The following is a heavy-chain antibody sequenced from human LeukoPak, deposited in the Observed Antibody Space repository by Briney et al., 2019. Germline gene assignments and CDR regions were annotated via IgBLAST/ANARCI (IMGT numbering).Heavy chain of an antibody. D-gene: IGHD3-10*01. CDR2: ISGSGGST. CDR3: AKGTDYYGSGGHFDF. CDR1: GFTFSSYA. V-gene: IGHV3-23*01. Sequence: GGSLRPSCAASGFTFSSYAMSWVRQAPGKGLEWVSAISGSGGSTYYADSVKGRFSISRDNFKNTVSLQMSSLRAEDTATYYCAKGTDYYGSGGHFDFWGQGALVTVSS. J-gene: IGHJ4*02.